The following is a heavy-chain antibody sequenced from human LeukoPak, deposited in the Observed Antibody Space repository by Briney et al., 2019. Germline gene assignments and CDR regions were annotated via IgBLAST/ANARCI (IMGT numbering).Heavy chain of an antibody. J-gene: IGHJ4*02. CDR1: GFTFSSYS. Sequence: GGSLRLSCAASGFTFSSYSMNWVRQAPGKGLEWVSYISSSSSTIYYADSVKGRFAISRDNAKNSLYLQMNSLRDEDTAVYYCATCYYYDSSGYSNYFDYWGQGTLVTVSS. D-gene: IGHD3-22*01. V-gene: IGHV3-48*02. CDR3: ATCYYYDSSGYSNYFDY. CDR2: ISSSSSTI.